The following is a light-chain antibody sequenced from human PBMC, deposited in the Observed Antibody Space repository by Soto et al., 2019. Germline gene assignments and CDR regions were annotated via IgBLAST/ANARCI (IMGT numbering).Light chain of an antibody. Sequence: IVMTQSPATLSVSPGERATLSCRASQSVSSNLAWYQQKPGQAPSLLIYDISAGATGIPTRFSGSGSGTEFTLTISSLQSEDFAVYYCQQYNDWPLTFGGGTKVDIK. CDR3: QQYNDWPLT. J-gene: IGKJ4*01. CDR2: DIS. CDR1: QSVSSN. V-gene: IGKV3D-15*01.